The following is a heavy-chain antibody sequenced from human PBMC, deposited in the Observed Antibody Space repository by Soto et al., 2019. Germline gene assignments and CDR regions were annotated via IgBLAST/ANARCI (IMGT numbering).Heavy chain of an antibody. D-gene: IGHD1-26*01. J-gene: IGHJ6*03. CDR3: ARGRYRGKYYYYYYMDV. CDR1: GFTVSSNY. Sequence: GGSLRLSCAASGFTVSSNYMSWVRQAPGKGLEWVSVIYSGGSTYYADSVKGRFTISRDNSKNTLYLQMNSLRAEDTAVYYCARGRYRGKYYYYYYMDVWGKGTTVTVSS. V-gene: IGHV3-66*01. CDR2: IYSGGST.